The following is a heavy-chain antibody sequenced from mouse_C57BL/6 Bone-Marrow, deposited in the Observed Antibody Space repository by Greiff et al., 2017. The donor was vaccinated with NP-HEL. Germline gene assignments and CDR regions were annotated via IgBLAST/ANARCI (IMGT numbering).Heavy chain of an antibody. CDR1: GYSITSGYD. D-gene: IGHD2-3*01. CDR2: ISYSGST. V-gene: IGHV3-1*01. J-gene: IGHJ4*01. Sequence: EVQRVESGPGMVKPSQSLSLTCTVTGYSITSGYDWHWIRHFPGNKLEWMGYISYSGSTNYNPSLKSRISITHDTSKNHFFLKLNSVTTEDTATYYCARGGWLLDYAMDYWGQGTSVTVSS. CDR3: ARGGWLLDYAMDY.